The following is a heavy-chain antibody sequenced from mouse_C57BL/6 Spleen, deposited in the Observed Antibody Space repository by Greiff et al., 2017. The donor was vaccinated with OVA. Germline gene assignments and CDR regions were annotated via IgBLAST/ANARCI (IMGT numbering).Heavy chain of an antibody. V-gene: IGHV1-69*01. Sequence: QVQLQQPGAELVMPGASVKLSCKASGYTFTSYWMHWVKQRPGPGLEWIGEIDPSDSYTNYNQKFKGKSTLTVDKSSSTAYMQLSSLTSEDSAVYYCARGDSNYPFAYWGQGTLVTVSA. J-gene: IGHJ3*01. CDR1: GYTFTSYW. CDR3: ARGDSNYPFAY. CDR2: IDPSDSYT. D-gene: IGHD2-5*01.